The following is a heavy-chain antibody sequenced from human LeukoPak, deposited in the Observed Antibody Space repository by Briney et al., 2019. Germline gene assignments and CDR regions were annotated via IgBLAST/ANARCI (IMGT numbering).Heavy chain of an antibody. D-gene: IGHD1-26*01. CDR1: GFTFNTYW. Sequence: GGSLRLSCAASGFTFNTYWMYWVRQVPEKGLVWVSRIKTDGSSTSYADSVKGRFTISRDNAKNTLYLQMNSLRAEDTAVYYCTTLYSGAMDYWGQGTLVTVSS. CDR2: IKTDGSST. J-gene: IGHJ4*02. CDR3: TTLYSGAMDY. V-gene: IGHV3-74*01.